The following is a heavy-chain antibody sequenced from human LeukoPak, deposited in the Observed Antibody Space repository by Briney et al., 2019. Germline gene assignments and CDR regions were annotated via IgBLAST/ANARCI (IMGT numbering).Heavy chain of an antibody. CDR3: ATGIAVAGPNF. CDR2: ISSNGGST. Sequence: GGSLRLSCAASGFTFSSYGMHWVRQAPGKGLEYVSGISSNGGSTFYTNSVKGRFTVSRDNSKNTLYLQMGSLRAEDMAVYYCATGIAVAGPNFWGQGTLVTVSS. D-gene: IGHD6-19*01. V-gene: IGHV3-64*01. CDR1: GFTFSSYG. J-gene: IGHJ4*02.